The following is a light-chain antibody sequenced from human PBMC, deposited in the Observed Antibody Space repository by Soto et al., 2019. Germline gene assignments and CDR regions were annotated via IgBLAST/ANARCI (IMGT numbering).Light chain of an antibody. CDR1: QSLLHDNGFNF. Sequence: DIVMTQSPLFLSVTPGEPASISLISIQSLLHDNGFNFLNWYLQKPGQSPQLLISLGSSRASGVPDRFSGSASGRDFTLLISRVEAEDVGVFYCMQALETPLTFGGGTKVDIK. J-gene: IGKJ4*01. CDR2: LGS. V-gene: IGKV2-28*01. CDR3: MQALETPLT.